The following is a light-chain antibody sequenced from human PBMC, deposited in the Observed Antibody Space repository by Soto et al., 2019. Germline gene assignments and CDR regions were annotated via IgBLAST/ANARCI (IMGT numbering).Light chain of an antibody. CDR2: GAS. J-gene: IGKJ4*01. Sequence: EIVLTQSPGTLSLSPGERATLSCRASQSIGSSYFAWYQQKPGQAPRLLIYGASSRATDIPDRFSGSGSGTDLTLTISRLEPEDFAVYSCQQYATSPPTFGGGTKVEIK. CDR3: QQYATSPPT. V-gene: IGKV3-20*01. CDR1: QSIGSSY.